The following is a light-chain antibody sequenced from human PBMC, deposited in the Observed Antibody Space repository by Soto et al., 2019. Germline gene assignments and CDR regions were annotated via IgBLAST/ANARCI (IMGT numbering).Light chain of an antibody. Sequence: DIQMTQSPSSLSASVGDRFTITCRASQSINIWLAWYQQKPGEAPKLLIYDASALPRGVPSRFSGSGSGTKFTLTIASLQPDDFATYYCQQYETFSGTFGPGTKVDIK. J-gene: IGKJ1*01. CDR3: QQYETFSGT. CDR2: DAS. CDR1: QSINIW. V-gene: IGKV1-5*01.